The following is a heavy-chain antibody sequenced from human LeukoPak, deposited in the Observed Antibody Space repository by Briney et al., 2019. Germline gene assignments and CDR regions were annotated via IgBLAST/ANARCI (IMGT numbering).Heavy chain of an antibody. CDR2: IRQDGNEK. Sequence: GGSLRLSCAASRFTYRRFWMSWVRQAPGKGLEGVANIRQDGNEKNYVDSVKGRLTISRDNAQNSLHLEVDSQRAEDRAVYYCAPYNSDSGSHDYWGQGTLVTVSA. CDR1: RFTYRRFW. V-gene: IGHV3-7*01. D-gene: IGHD3-10*01. J-gene: IGHJ4*02. CDR3: APYNSDSGSHDY.